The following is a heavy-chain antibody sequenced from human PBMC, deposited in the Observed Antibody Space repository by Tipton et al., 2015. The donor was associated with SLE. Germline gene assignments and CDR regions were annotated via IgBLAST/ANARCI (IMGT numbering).Heavy chain of an antibody. J-gene: IGHJ5*02. D-gene: IGHD3-10*01. V-gene: IGHV4-61*01. CDR1: GGSISSSSYY. CDR2: IYYSGST. CDR3: ARAPGETWFDP. Sequence: LRLSCTVSGGSISSSSYYWSWIRQPPGKGLEWIGYIYYSGSTNYNPSLKSRVTISVDTSKNQFSLKLSSVTAADTAVYYCARAPGETWFDPWGQGTLVTVSS.